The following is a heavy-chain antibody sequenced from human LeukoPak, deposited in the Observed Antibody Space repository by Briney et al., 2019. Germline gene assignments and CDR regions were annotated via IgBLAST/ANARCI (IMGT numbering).Heavy chain of an antibody. Sequence: SVTVSCKASGGTFSSYAISWVRQAPGQGLEWMGGIIPMFGTANYAQKFQGRVTITADESTSTAYMELSSLRSEDTAVYYCAGCSGGSCYHNWFDPWGQGTLVTVSS. CDR3: AGCSGGSCYHNWFDP. D-gene: IGHD2-15*01. V-gene: IGHV1-69*13. CDR2: IIPMFGTA. CDR1: GGTFSSYA. J-gene: IGHJ5*02.